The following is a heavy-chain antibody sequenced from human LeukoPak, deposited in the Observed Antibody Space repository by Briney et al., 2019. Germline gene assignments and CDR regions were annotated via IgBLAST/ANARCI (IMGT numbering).Heavy chain of an antibody. CDR3: ARGLASGYPPIPFDY. CDR1: GGSFDGYY. D-gene: IGHD3-3*01. V-gene: IGHV4-34*01. CDR2: ITYDGRT. J-gene: IGHJ4*02. Sequence: SETLSLTCAVFGGSFDGYYWSWIRQSPGKGLEWIGEITYDGRTKYNPSLRSRVSISVDTSKIQFSLNLTSVTAADTAIYYCARGLASGYPPIPFDYWGQGTQVTVSS.